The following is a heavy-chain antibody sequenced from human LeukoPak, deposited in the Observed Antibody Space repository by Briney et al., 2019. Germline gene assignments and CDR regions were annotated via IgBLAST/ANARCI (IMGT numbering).Heavy chain of an antibody. CDR2: IIPIFGIA. CDR1: GGTFSSYA. V-gene: IGHV1-69*04. D-gene: IGHD5-18*01. J-gene: IGHJ4*02. Sequence: SVKVSCKASGGTFSSYAISWVRQAPGQGLEWMGRIIPIFGIANYAQKFQGRVTITADNSTSTAYMELSSLRSEDTAVYYCARDPQPYSYGSYYFDYWGQGTLVTVSS. CDR3: ARDPQPYSYGSYYFDY.